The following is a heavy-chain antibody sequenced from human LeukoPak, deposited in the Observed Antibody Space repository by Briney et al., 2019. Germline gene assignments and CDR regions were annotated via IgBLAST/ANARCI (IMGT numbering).Heavy chain of an antibody. V-gene: IGHV3-53*01. J-gene: IGHJ4*02. Sequence: GGSLRLSCAASGFTVSSNYMSWVRHAPGKGLEWVSLIYTGWSTSYADSVKGRFTVSRDNAQNSLYLHMNSLRAEDTAVYYCARALFDILTGYYPFLDYWGQGTLVTVSS. CDR1: GFTVSSNY. D-gene: IGHD3-9*01. CDR3: ARALFDILTGYYPFLDY. CDR2: IYTGWST.